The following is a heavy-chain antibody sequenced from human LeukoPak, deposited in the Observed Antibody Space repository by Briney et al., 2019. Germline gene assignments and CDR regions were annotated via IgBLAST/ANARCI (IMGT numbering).Heavy chain of an antibody. V-gene: IGHV4-39*01. Sequence: SETLSLTCTISGDSITTSSYYWGWIRQPPGKGLEWIGNIYYSGSTYYNPSLKSRVTISVDTSKNQFSLWLSSVTAADTAVYYCARRGYFDYWGQGTLVTVSS. J-gene: IGHJ4*02. CDR3: ARRGYFDY. D-gene: IGHD3-10*01. CDR1: GDSITTSSYY. CDR2: IYYSGST.